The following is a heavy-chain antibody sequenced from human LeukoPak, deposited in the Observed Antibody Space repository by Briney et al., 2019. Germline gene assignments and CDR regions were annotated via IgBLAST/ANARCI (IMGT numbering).Heavy chain of an antibody. J-gene: IGHJ4*02. D-gene: IGHD3-16*01. V-gene: IGHV4-4*07. CDR2: TYTSGST. CDR1: GGSISSYY. CDR3: ASGREGGWAFDY. Sequence: SETLSLTCTVSGGSISSYYWSWIRQPAGKGLEWIGRTYTSGSTNYNPSLKSRVTMSVDTSKNQFSLKLSSVTAADTAVYYCASGREGGWAFDYWGQGTLVTVSS.